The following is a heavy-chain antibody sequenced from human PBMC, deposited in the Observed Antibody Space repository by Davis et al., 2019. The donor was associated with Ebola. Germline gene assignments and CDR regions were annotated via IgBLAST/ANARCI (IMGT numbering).Heavy chain of an antibody. CDR1: GFTFSSYS. CDR2: ISSSSSYI. J-gene: IGHJ4*02. CDR3: VRDSLEGATTFDY. Sequence: GGSLRLSCAASGFTFSSYSMNWVRQAPGKGLEWVSSISSSSSYIYYADSVKGRFTISRDNAKNTLYLQMNSLGAEDTAVYSCVRDSLEGATTFDYWGQGTLVTVSS. D-gene: IGHD1-26*01. V-gene: IGHV3-21*01.